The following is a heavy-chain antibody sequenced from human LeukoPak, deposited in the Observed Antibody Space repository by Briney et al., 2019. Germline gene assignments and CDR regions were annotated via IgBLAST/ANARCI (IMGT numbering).Heavy chain of an antibody. CDR1: GGTFSSYA. CDR3: ATNSGYSYGTHFDY. CDR2: IIPILGIA. D-gene: IGHD5-18*01. Sequence: GASVKVSCKASGGTFSSYAISWVRQAPGQGLEWMGRIIPILGIANYAQKFQGRVTMTRNTSISTAYMELSSLRSEDTAVYYCATNSGYSYGTHFDYWGQGTLVTVSS. V-gene: IGHV1-69*04. J-gene: IGHJ4*02.